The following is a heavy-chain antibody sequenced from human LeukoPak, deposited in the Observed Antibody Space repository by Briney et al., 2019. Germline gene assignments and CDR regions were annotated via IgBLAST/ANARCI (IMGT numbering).Heavy chain of an antibody. CDR2: ISAYNGNT. J-gene: IGHJ4*02. V-gene: IGHV1-18*01. Sequence: ASVKVSCKASGYTFSSYGISWVRQAPGQGLEWMGWISAYNGNTNYAQKLQGRVTMTTDTSTSTAYMELRSLRSDDTAVYYCARVLPMVRGVTRRRYYFDYWGQGTLVTVSS. CDR3: ARVLPMVRGVTRRRYYFDY. D-gene: IGHD3-10*01. CDR1: GYTFSSYG.